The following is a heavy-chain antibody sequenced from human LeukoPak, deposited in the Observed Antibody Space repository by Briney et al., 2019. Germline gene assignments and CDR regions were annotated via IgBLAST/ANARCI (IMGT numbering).Heavy chain of an antibody. CDR3: ARDRRGGYSSSWYVY. J-gene: IGHJ4*02. Sequence: PSETLSLTCAVYGGSFSGYYWSWIRQPPGKGLEWIGEINHSGSTNYNPSLKSRVTISVDTSKNQFSLKLSSVTAADTAVYYCARDRRGGYSSSWYVYWGQGTLVTVSS. CDR2: INHSGST. V-gene: IGHV4-34*01. CDR1: GGSFSGYY. D-gene: IGHD6-13*01.